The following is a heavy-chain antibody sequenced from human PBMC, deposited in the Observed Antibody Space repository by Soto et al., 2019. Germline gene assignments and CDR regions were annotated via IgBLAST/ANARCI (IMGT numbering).Heavy chain of an antibody. CDR1: GGSISSSSYY. V-gene: IGHV4-39*01. CDR3: ARHPLDYYMDV. J-gene: IGHJ6*03. Sequence: SETLSLTCTVSGGSISSSSYYWGWIRQPPGKGLEWIGSVYYSGSTYYNPSLKSRVTISVDTSRNQFSLKLSSVTAADTAVYYCARHPLDYYMDVWGKGTTVTVSS. CDR2: VYYSGST.